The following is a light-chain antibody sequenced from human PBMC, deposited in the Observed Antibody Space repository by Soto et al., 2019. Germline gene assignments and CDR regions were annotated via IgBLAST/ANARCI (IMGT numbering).Light chain of an antibody. CDR3: QQYYSTLALT. CDR2: WAS. J-gene: IGKJ4*01. Sequence: DIVMTQSPDSLAVSLGERATINCKCSKSVLYSSNNKNYLAWYQQKPGQPPKLLIYWASTRESGVPDRFSGSGSGTDFTLTISSLQAEDVAVYYCQQYYSTLALTFGGGTKVEIK. V-gene: IGKV4-1*01. CDR1: KSVLYSSNNKNY.